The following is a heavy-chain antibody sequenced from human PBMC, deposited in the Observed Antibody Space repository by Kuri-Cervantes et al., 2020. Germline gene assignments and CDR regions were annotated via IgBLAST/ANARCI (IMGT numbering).Heavy chain of an antibody. Sequence: SGPTLVKPTQTLTLTCTFSGFSLSTSGVGVGWIRQPPGKALEWLALIYWDDDKRYGPSLKSRLTITKDTSKNQVVLTMTNMDPVDTATYYCARILRGFGGRSLRGFDYWGQGTLVTVSS. D-gene: IGHD3-16*01. V-gene: IGHV2-5*05. CDR2: IYWDDDK. CDR3: ARILRGFGGRSLRGFDY. J-gene: IGHJ4*02. CDR1: GFSLSTSGVG.